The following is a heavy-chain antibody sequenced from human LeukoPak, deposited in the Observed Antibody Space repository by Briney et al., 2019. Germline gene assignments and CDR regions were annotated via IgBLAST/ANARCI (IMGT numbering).Heavy chain of an antibody. CDR2: ISGSGGST. CDR1: GFTFSSYA. D-gene: IGHD5-18*01. Sequence: GGSLRLSCAASGFTFSSYAMSWVRQAPGKGLDWVSAISGSGGSTYYADSVTGRFTISRDNSKNTLYLQMNSLRAEDTAVYYCAKGSTFAFSYPRGDYFDYWGQGTLVAVSS. V-gene: IGHV3-23*01. J-gene: IGHJ4*02. CDR3: AKGSTFAFSYPRGDYFDY.